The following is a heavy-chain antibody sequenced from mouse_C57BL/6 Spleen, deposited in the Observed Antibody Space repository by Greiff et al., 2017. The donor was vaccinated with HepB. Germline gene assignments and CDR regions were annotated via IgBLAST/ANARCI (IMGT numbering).Heavy chain of an antibody. J-gene: IGHJ4*01. Sequence: EVKVVESGGDLVKPGGSLKLSCAASGFTFSSYGMSWVRQTPDKRLEWVATISSGGSYTYYPDSVKGRFTISRDNAKNTLYLQMSSLKSEDTAMYYCARRDGYYVDYWGQGTSVTVSS. D-gene: IGHD2-3*01. CDR1: GFTFSSYG. V-gene: IGHV5-6*02. CDR3: ARRDGYYVDY. CDR2: ISSGGSYT.